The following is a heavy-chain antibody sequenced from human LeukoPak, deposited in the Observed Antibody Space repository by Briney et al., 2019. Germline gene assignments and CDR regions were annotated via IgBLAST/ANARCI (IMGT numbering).Heavy chain of an antibody. CDR2: ISSSGSQR. Sequence: GGSLRLSCAASGFTFGSYGMNWVRQAPGKGLEWVSFISSSGSQRYYADSMKGRFTISRDNAKNSLYLQMNSLRAEDTAVYYCARDGKHGGPDYWGQGTLVTVSS. J-gene: IGHJ4*02. V-gene: IGHV3-21*04. D-gene: IGHD4-23*01. CDR1: GFTFGSYG. CDR3: ARDGKHGGPDY.